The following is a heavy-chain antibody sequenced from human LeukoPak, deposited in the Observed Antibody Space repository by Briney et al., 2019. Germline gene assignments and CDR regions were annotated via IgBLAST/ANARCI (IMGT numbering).Heavy chain of an antibody. CDR2: ITNTDTFR. CDR3: ARGGWWGDFDY. V-gene: IGHV3-21*01. J-gene: IGHJ4*02. D-gene: IGHD2-8*02. Sequence: PGGSLRLSCAASGFSFNTFSMNWARQAPGKGLECVSSITNTDTFRYYADSVKGRFTISRDNAKNALFLQMDSLRADDTAVYYCARGGWWGDFDYWGQGTLITVSS. CDR1: GFSFNTFS.